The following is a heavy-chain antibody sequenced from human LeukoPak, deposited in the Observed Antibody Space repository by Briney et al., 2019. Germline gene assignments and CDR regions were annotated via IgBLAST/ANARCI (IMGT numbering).Heavy chain of an antibody. Sequence: ASVKVSCKASGYTFTSYAMNWVRQAPGQGLEWMGWINTNTGNPTYAQGFTGRFVFSLDTSVSTAYLQISSLKAEDTAVYYCARDFYSSGWYLAVGDNWFDPWGQGTLVTVSS. V-gene: IGHV7-4-1*02. J-gene: IGHJ5*02. D-gene: IGHD6-19*01. CDR3: ARDFYSSGWYLAVGDNWFDP. CDR2: INTNTGNP. CDR1: GYTFTSYA.